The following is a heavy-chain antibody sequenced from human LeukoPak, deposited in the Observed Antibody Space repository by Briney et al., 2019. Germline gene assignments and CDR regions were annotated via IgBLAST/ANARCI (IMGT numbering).Heavy chain of an antibody. V-gene: IGHV5-51*01. CDR3: ARRPRATIKSRFDP. CDR1: GYSFTSYW. J-gene: IGHJ5*02. D-gene: IGHD5-12*01. CDR2: IYPGDSDT. Sequence: GGSLRLSCKGSGYSFTSYWIGWVRQMPGKGLEWMGIIYPGDSDTRYSPSFQGQVTISADKSISTAYLQWSSLKASDTAMYYCARRPRATIKSRFDPWGQGTLVTVSS.